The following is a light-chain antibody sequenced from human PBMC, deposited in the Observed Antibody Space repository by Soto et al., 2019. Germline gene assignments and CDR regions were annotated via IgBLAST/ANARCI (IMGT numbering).Light chain of an antibody. J-gene: IGKJ5*01. V-gene: IGKV1-39*01. CDR2: AAS. CDR3: QQGHSNPIT. Sequence: DIQMTQSPSSLSASVGDRVTMTCRTSETISTYVNWYQKKPGKAPKLLIYAASSLQSGVPSRFSGSGSGTDFTLTISSLQPEDFATYYCQQGHSNPITLGQGTRLEI. CDR1: ETISTY.